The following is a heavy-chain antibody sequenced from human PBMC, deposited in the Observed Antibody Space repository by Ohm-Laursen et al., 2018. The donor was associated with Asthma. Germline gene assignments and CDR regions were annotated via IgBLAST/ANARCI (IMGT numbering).Heavy chain of an antibody. V-gene: IGHV3-7*01. Sequence: SLRLSCSASGFTFSSYWMSWVRQAPGKGLEWVANIKQDASEKYYLDSVRGRFTTSRDNAENSVFLQMNSLRAEDTAIYYCARSFGGLDVWGHGTTVTVSS. CDR3: ARSFGGLDV. J-gene: IGHJ6*02. CDR2: IKQDASEK. CDR1: GFTFSSYW. D-gene: IGHD3-16*01.